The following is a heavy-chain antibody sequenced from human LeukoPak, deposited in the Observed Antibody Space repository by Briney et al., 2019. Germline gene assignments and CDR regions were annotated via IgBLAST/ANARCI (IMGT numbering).Heavy chain of an antibody. Sequence: SATLSLTCTVSGGSISSYYWSWIRQPPGKGLEWIGYIYTSGSTNYNPSLKSRVTISVDTSKNQFSLKLSSVTAADTAVYYCARQSHDAFDIWGQGTMVTVSS. CDR2: IYTSGST. J-gene: IGHJ3*02. CDR1: GGSISSYY. V-gene: IGHV4-4*09. CDR3: ARQSHDAFDI.